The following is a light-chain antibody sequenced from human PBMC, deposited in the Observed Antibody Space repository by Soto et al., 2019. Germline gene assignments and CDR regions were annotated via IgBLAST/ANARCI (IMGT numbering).Light chain of an antibody. Sequence: EIVLTQSPGTLSLSPGERATLSCRASQTVSTNYLAWYQQKPGQAPRLLIYGASRRATGIPDRFSGTGSGTDFTLTIRRLEPEDFAVYYCQHYGTSPYTFGQGTDLEIK. CDR2: GAS. CDR1: QTVSTNY. CDR3: QHYGTSPYT. V-gene: IGKV3-20*01. J-gene: IGKJ2*01.